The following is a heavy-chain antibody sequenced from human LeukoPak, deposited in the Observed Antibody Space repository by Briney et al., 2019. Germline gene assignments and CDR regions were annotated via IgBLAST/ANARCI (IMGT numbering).Heavy chain of an antibody. V-gene: IGHV3-13*01. CDR1: EFTLSTYD. Sequence: GGSLRLSCAASEFTLSTYDMHWVRQPTGEGLEWVSIIYRAGDTYYPGSVKGRFTISRDNSKNTLYLQMNSLRAEDTAVYYCAREQYLDDAFDIWGQGTMVTVSS. CDR3: AREQYLDDAFDI. D-gene: IGHD2-2*01. J-gene: IGHJ3*02. CDR2: IYRAGDT.